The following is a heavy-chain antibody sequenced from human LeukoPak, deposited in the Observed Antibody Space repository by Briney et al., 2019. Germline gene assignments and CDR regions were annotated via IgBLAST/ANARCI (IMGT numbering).Heavy chain of an antibody. CDR2: INPSGGST. J-gene: IGHJ5*02. CDR3: ARSMIVEYNWFDP. CDR1: GYTFTSYY. V-gene: IGHV1-46*01. D-gene: IGHD3-22*01. Sequence: ASVKVSCKASGYTFTSYYMHWVRQAPGQGLEWMGIINPSGGSTSYAQKFQGRVTMTRDMSTSTVYMELSSLRSEDTAVCYCARSMIVEYNWFDPWGQGTLVTVSS.